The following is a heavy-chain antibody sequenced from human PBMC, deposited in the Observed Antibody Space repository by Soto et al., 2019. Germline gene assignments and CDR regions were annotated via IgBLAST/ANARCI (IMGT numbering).Heavy chain of an antibody. CDR1: GFIFSSFN. CDR3: VRDHMWAFDY. D-gene: IGHD1-26*01. CDR2: MSITGDR. Sequence: QPGGSLRLSCAASGFIFSSFNMNWIRQAPGRGLEFVSYMSITGDRYYADSVRGRFTVSRDNAENSLFLQMNSLGDEDTAVYYCVRDHMWAFDYWGQGILVTVSS. J-gene: IGHJ4*02. V-gene: IGHV3-48*02.